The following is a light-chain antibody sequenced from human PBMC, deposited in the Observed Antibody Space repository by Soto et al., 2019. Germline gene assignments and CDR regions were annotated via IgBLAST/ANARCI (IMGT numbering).Light chain of an antibody. CDR3: QQYGSSPWT. Sequence: DIQMTQSPSSLSASVGDRVTITCQASQDINKNLIWYQQKPGKAPKLLIYDASDLETGVPSRFSGSGAGTDFTLTISRLEPEDFAVYYCQQYGSSPWTFGQGTKVEIK. J-gene: IGKJ1*01. V-gene: IGKV1-33*01. CDR2: DAS. CDR1: QDINKN.